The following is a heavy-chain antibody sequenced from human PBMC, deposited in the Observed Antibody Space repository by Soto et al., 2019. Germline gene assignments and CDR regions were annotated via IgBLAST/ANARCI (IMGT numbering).Heavy chain of an antibody. D-gene: IGHD6-13*01. V-gene: IGHV4-59*01. CDR3: ARVGKYRSSWYGEYYYGMEV. CDR1: VGSISSYY. CDR2: IYYSGST. J-gene: IGHJ6*02. Sequence: PSETLSLTCTVSVGSISSYYWSLIRQPRGKGLEWIGYIYYSGSTNYDPSLKSRVTISVDTSKNQFSLKLSSVTAADTAVYYCARVGKYRSSWYGEYYYGMEVWGQGTTVTVSS.